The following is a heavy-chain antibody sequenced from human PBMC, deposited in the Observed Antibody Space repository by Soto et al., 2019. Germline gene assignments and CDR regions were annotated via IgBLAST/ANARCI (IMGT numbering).Heavy chain of an antibody. Sequence: PGGSLRLSCAASGFTFSSYAMSWVRQAPGKGLEWVSAISGSGGSTYYADSVKGRFTISRDNSKNTLYLQMNSLRAEDTAVYYCAKAGNGYDFWSGYVYYFDYWGQGTLVTVT. J-gene: IGHJ4*02. V-gene: IGHV3-23*01. CDR2: ISGSGGST. CDR1: GFTFSSYA. CDR3: AKAGNGYDFWSGYVYYFDY. D-gene: IGHD3-3*01.